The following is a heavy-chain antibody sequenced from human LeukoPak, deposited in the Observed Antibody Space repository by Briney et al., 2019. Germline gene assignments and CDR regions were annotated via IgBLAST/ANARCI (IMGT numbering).Heavy chain of an antibody. Sequence: GGSLRLSCAASGFTSIDYTMNWVRQAPGKGLEWVSSISSSSGYIYYADSVRGRFTVSRDNAKNSLYLQVSALRAEDTAVYHCVRDKYEGHFDSWGQGTLVTVSS. D-gene: IGHD2-2*01. CDR2: ISSSSGYI. V-gene: IGHV3-21*01. CDR3: VRDKYEGHFDS. J-gene: IGHJ4*02. CDR1: GFTSIDYT.